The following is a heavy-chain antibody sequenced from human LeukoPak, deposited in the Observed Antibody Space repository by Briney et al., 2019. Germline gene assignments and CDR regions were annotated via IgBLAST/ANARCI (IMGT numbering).Heavy chain of an antibody. CDR2: ISSSSSYI. V-gene: IGHV3-21*01. D-gene: IGHD6-13*01. Sequence: PGGSLRLSCAASGFTFSSYAMSWVRQAPGKGLEWVSSISSSSSYIYYADSVKGRFTISRDNAKNSLYLQMNSLRAEDTAVYYCTRDGIAAAGTLLYYYYYMDVWGKGTTVTVSS. J-gene: IGHJ6*03. CDR1: GFTFSSYA. CDR3: TRDGIAAAGTLLYYYYYMDV.